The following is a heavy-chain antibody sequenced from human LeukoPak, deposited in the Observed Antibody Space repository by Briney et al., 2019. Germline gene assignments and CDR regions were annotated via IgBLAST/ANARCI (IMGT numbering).Heavy chain of an antibody. Sequence: PGGSLRLSCAASGFTFSSYSMNWVRQAPGKELEWVSAISGSGGSTYYADSVKGRFTISSDNSKNTLYLQMNSLRAEDTAVYYCAKRGAEVGATVAPGDYWGQGILVTVSS. CDR3: AKRGAEVGATVAPGDY. J-gene: IGHJ4*02. D-gene: IGHD1-26*01. CDR2: ISGSGGST. V-gene: IGHV3-23*01. CDR1: GFTFSSYS.